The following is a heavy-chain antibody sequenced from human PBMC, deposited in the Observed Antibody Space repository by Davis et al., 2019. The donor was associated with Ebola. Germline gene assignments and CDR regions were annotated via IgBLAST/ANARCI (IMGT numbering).Heavy chain of an antibody. CDR2: ISYDGSNK. V-gene: IGHV3-30*18. D-gene: IGHD1-14*01. CDR3: AKFRYGFDP. CDR1: GFTFSSYG. Sequence: PGGSLRLSCAASGFTFSSYGMHWVRQAPGKGLEWVAVISYDGSNKYYADSVKGRFTISRDNSKNTLYLQMNSPRAEDTAVYYCAKFRYGFDPWGQGTLVTVSS. J-gene: IGHJ5*02.